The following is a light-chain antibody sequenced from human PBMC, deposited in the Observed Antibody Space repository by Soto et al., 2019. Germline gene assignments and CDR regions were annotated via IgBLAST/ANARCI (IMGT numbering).Light chain of an antibody. CDR1: QSVSGSF. CDR2: GAS. V-gene: IGKV3-20*01. CDR3: QQYGSSGT. Sequence: EIVLTQSPGTLSLSPGERATLSCRASQSVSGSFLAWYQQKLGQAPRLLIYGASSRATGIPDRFSGSGSGTDSTLTISRLEPEDFAVYYCQQYGSSGTFGQGTKVDIK. J-gene: IGKJ1*01.